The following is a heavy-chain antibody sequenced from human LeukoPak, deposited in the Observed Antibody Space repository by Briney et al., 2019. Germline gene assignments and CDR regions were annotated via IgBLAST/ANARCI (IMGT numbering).Heavy chain of an antibody. D-gene: IGHD4-17*01. CDR2: INHSGST. Sequence: SETLSLTCAVYGGSFSGYYWSWIRQPPGKGLEWIGEINHSGSTNYNPSLKSRVTISVDTSKNQFSLQLSSVTAADTAVYYCAGDYGDYNYYFDYWGQGTLVTVSS. V-gene: IGHV4-34*01. CDR1: GGSFSGYY. J-gene: IGHJ4*02. CDR3: AGDYGDYNYYFDY.